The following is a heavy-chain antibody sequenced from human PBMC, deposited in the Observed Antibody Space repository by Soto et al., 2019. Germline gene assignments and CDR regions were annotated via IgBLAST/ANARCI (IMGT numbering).Heavy chain of an antibody. D-gene: IGHD6-13*01. J-gene: IGHJ4*02. Sequence: EVQLLESGGGLVQPGGSLRLSCAASGFTFSSYAMSWVRQAPGKGLEWVSAISGSGGSTYYAGSVKGRFNISRDNSKNQLYLQMKSLRAEDTAVNYCSKPEQQLPKCDCWGQGTLVTVSS. CDR3: SKPEQQLPKCDC. CDR2: ISGSGGST. CDR1: GFTFSSYA. V-gene: IGHV3-23*01.